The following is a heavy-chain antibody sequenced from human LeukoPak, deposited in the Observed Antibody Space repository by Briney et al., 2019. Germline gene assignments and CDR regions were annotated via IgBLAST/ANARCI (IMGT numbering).Heavy chain of an antibody. D-gene: IGHD3-16*02. V-gene: IGHV3-23*01. CDR3: AKDYDYVWGSNRYWYMDV. CDR1: GFTFSSYA. Sequence: GGSLRLSCVASGFTFSSYAMSWVRQAPGKGLECISGFSGSGGSTYYADSVKGRFTISRDNSKNTLYLQMNSLRAGDTAVYYCAKDYDYVWGSNRYWYMDVWGKGTTVTVSS. J-gene: IGHJ6*03. CDR2: FSGSGGST.